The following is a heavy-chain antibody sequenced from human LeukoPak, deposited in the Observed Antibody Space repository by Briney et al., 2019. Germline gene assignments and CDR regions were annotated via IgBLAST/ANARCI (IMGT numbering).Heavy chain of an antibody. D-gene: IGHD6-13*01. CDR1: GGSFSGYY. J-gene: IGHJ4*02. V-gene: IGHV4-34*01. Sequence: PSETLSITCAVYGGSFSGYYWSWIRQPPGKGLEWIGEINHSGSTNYNPSLKSRVTIPVDTSKNQFSLKLSSVTAADTAVYYCARGPTREAAGSYWGQGTLVTVSS. CDR3: ARGPTREAAGSY. CDR2: INHSGST.